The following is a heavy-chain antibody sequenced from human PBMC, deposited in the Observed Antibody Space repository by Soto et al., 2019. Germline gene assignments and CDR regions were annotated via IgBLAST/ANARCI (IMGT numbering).Heavy chain of an antibody. CDR1: GFTLSSNW. CDR2: IDNDGSSR. V-gene: IGHV3-74*01. CDR3: ATGSGWYSPDY. D-gene: IGHD6-19*01. Sequence: EVQLVESGGGLVQPGGSLRLSCAASGFTLSSNWMHWVRQGPGKGLVWVSRIDNDGSSRDYADSVKGRFTISRDNAKNTLYLEMSSLRAEDTAVYYCATGSGWYSPDYWGQGTLVTVSS. J-gene: IGHJ4*02.